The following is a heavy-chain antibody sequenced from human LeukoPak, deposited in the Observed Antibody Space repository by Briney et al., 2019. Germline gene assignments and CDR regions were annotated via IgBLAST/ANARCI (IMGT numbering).Heavy chain of an antibody. D-gene: IGHD4-11*01. CDR1: GFMFSTYA. CDR2: ISGSGGST. J-gene: IGHJ4*02. CDR3: AKERLTTTTFDS. Sequence: GGSLRLSCAASGFMFSTYAMSWVRQAPGKWLEWVSLISGSGGSTYYADSVKGRFTISRDNGKNTLSLQMNSLRAEDTALYYCAKERLTTTTFDSWGRGTLVTVSS. V-gene: IGHV3-23*01.